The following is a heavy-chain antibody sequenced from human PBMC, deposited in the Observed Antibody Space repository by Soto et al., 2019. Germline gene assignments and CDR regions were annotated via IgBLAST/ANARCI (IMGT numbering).Heavy chain of an antibody. J-gene: IGHJ4*02. D-gene: IGHD4-17*01. CDR3: AKSPGAYYPITFDY. CDR1: GFTFSSYA. Sequence: EVQLLESGGGLVQPGGSLRLSCAASGFTFSSYAMSWVRQAPGKGLEWVSATRDSGGTTYYADSVKGRFTISRDNSKSTLYLQMNSLRVEDTAIYYCAKSPGAYYPITFDYWGQGSLFAVSS. CDR2: TRDSGGTT. V-gene: IGHV3-23*01.